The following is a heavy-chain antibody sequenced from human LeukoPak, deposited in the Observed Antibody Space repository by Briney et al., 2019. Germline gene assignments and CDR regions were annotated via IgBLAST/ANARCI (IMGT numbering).Heavy chain of an antibody. CDR1: GFTVSSNY. D-gene: IGHD6-13*01. Sequence: GGSLRLSCAASGFTVSSNYMSWVRQAPGEGLEWVSILYSGGDTYYAASVKGRFTISRDNSKNTLYLQMNTLRAEDTAVYYCARGWPPPAAGFDYWGQGTLVTVSS. CDR2: LYSGGDT. J-gene: IGHJ4*02. V-gene: IGHV3-53*01. CDR3: ARGWPPPAAGFDY.